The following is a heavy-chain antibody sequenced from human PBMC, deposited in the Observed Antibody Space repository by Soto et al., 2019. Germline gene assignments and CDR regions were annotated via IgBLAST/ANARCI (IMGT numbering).Heavy chain of an antibody. CDR2: INPNSGGT. Sequence: ASVKVSCKASGYTFTGYYMHWVRQAPGQGLEWMGWINPNSGGTNYAQKFQGRVTMTRDTSISTAYMELSRMRSDDTAVYYCARGHSSSGGPTHYYHYCMDVCGQGTTATVSS. J-gene: IGHJ6*02. CDR3: ARGHSSSGGPTHYYHYCMDV. D-gene: IGHD6-19*01. CDR1: GYTFTGYY. V-gene: IGHV1-2*02.